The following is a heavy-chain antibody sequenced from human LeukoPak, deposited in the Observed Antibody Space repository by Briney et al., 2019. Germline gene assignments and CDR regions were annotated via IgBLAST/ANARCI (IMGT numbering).Heavy chain of an antibody. V-gene: IGHV4-59*08. CDR1: GGSIANYY. CDR3: ARHWETSSWYVDY. D-gene: IGHD6-13*01. CDR2: MYYSGST. Sequence: SETLSLTCTVFGGSIANYYWSWIRQPPGKGLEWIGYMYYSGSTNYNPSLKSRVTISVDTSKNQFSLKLSSVTAADTAVYYCARHWETSSWYVDYWGQGTLVTVSS. J-gene: IGHJ4*02.